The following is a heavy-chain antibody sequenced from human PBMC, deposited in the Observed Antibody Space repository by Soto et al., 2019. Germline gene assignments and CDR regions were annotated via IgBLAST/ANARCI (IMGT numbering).Heavy chain of an antibody. J-gene: IGHJ4*02. CDR3: AFGLGYCSGGSCYPYY. CDR1: GFTVSSNY. Sequence: LSCAASGFTVSSNYMSWVRQAPGKGLEWVSVIYSGGSTYYADSVKGRFTISRDNSKNTLYLQMNSLRAEDTAVYYCAFGLGYCSGGSCYPYYWGQGTLVTVSS. D-gene: IGHD2-15*01. V-gene: IGHV3-53*01. CDR2: IYSGGST.